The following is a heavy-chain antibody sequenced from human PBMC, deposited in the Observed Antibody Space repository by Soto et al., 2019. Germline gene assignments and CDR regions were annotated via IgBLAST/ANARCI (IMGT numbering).Heavy chain of an antibody. V-gene: IGHV1-2*02. Sequence: ASVKVSCKASGYTFTGYYMHWVRQAPGQGLEWMGWINPNSGGTNYAQKFQGRVTMTRDTSICTAYMELSRLRSDDTAVYYCARGAYKQLHYYYYYGMDVWGQGTTVTVSS. CDR3: ARGAYKQLHYYYYYGMDV. D-gene: IGHD6-6*01. J-gene: IGHJ6*02. CDR1: GYTFTGYY. CDR2: INPNSGGT.